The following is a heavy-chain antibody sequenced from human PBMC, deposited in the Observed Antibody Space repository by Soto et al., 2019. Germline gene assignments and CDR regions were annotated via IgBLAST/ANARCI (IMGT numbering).Heavy chain of an antibody. CDR2: IWYDGSNK. V-gene: IGHV3-33*01. Sequence: QVQLVESGGGVVQPGRSLRLSCAASGFTFISYGMHWVRQAPGKGLEWVAVIWYDGSNKYYADSVKGRFTISRDNSKNKLYLHMNSLRAEDTAVYYCARMGLGYYGSGNGGWFDPWGQGTLVTVSS. D-gene: IGHD3-10*01. CDR3: ARMGLGYYGSGNGGWFDP. J-gene: IGHJ5*02. CDR1: GFTFISYG.